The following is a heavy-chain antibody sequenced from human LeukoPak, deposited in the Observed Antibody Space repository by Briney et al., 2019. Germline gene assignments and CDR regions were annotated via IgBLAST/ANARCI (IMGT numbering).Heavy chain of an antibody. CDR2: IWDDGINK. CDR3: ARDRRDCSGASCYTADYYYGMDV. J-gene: IGHJ6*02. V-gene: IGHV3-33*01. Sequence: GGSLRLSCSASGFTFSTYGMHWVRQAPGKGLEWVAVIWDDGINKVYADSVKGRFTIPRDNSKNILYLEMNNLRAEDTAVYYCARDRRDCSGASCYTADYYYGMDVWGQGTTVTVSS. D-gene: IGHD2-15*01. CDR1: GFTFSTYG.